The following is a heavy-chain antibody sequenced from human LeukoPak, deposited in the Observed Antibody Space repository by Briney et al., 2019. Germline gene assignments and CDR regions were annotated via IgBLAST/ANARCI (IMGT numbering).Heavy chain of an antibody. J-gene: IGHJ4*02. CDR2: ISGSGGST. CDR3: AKDLRYSSGWYFDY. V-gene: IGHV3-23*01. D-gene: IGHD6-19*01. CDR1: GFTFSSYA. Sequence: GRSLRLSCAASGFTFSSYAMHWVRQAPGKGLEWVSAISGSGGSTYYADSVKGRFTISRDNSKNTLYLQMNSLRAEDTAVYYCAKDLRYSSGWYFDYWGQGTLVTVSP.